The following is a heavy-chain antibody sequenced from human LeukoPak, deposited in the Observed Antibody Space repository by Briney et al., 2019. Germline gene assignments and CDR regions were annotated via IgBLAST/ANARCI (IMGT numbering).Heavy chain of an antibody. V-gene: IGHV3-74*01. J-gene: IGHJ4*02. CDR1: GFTFSSYW. D-gene: IGHD6-19*01. CDR2: INSDVSST. Sequence: GSLRLSCAASGFTFSSYWMHWVRQAPGKGLVWVSRINSDVSSTSYADSVKGRFTISRDNAKNTLYLQMNSLRAEDTAVYYCARGPNFSGWLDYWGQGTLVTVSS. CDR3: ARGPNFSGWLDY.